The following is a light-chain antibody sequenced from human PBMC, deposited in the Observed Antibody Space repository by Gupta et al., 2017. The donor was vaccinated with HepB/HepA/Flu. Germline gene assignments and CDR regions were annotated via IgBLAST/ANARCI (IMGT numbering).Light chain of an antibody. V-gene: IGLV2-14*03. CDR1: SSDIGRYNF. Sequence: QSALTQPASVSGSPGQSITISCTGSSSDIGRYNFVSWYQQRPGDAPKLIIYDLSNRPSRVSNRFSGSKSDYTASLTISGLQAEDEADYYCSSYASSNNYVFGTGTKVTVL. J-gene: IGLJ1*01. CDR3: SSYASSNNYV. CDR2: DLS.